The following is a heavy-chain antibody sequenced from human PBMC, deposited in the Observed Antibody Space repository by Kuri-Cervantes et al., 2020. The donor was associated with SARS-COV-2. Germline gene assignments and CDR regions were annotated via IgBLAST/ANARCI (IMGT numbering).Heavy chain of an antibody. V-gene: IGHV4-59*08. CDR1: GCSISSYY. CDR2: IYYSEST. J-gene: IGHJ6*02. Sequence: GSLRLSCTVSGCSISSYYWSWIRQPPGKGLEWIGYIYYSESTNYNPSLKSRVTISVDTSKNQFSLKLSSVTAADTAVYYCARHALSSSVRGGGEYYYYYGMDVWGQGTTVTVSS. CDR3: ARHALSSSVRGGGEYYYYYGMDV. D-gene: IGHD3-10*01.